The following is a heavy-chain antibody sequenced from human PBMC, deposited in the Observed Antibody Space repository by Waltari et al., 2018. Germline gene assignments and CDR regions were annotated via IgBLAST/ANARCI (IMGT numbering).Heavy chain of an antibody. J-gene: IGHJ2*01. D-gene: IGHD4-17*01. CDR3: ARDRDGDYWYFDL. Sequence: QLQLQESGPGLVKPSETLSLTCTVSGGSISSSSYYWGWIRQPPGKGLEWIGRIYCSGSTDYNPSVKSRVTISVDTSKNQFSLKLSSVTAADTAVYYCARDRDGDYWYFDLWGRGTLVTVSS. CDR2: IYCSGST. V-gene: IGHV4-39*07. CDR1: GGSISSSSYY.